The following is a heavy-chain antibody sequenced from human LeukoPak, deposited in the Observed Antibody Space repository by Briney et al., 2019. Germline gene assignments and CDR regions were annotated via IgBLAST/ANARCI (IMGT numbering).Heavy chain of an antibody. D-gene: IGHD3-10*01. CDR2: IIPIFGTA. Sequence: ASVKVSCKASGGTFSSYAISWVRQAPGQGLEWMGGIIPIFGTANYAQKFQGRVTITTDESTCTAYMELSSLRSEDTAVYYCARLRAVRGVIVDDYWGQGTLVTVSS. V-gene: IGHV1-69*05. J-gene: IGHJ4*02. CDR1: GGTFSSYA. CDR3: ARLRAVRGVIVDDY.